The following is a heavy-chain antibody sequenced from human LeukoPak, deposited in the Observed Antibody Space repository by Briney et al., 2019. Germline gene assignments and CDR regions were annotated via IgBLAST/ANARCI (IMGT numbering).Heavy chain of an antibody. CDR3: ARQGVAYYYYYGMDV. J-gene: IGHJ6*02. V-gene: IGHV4-59*08. CDR2: IYYTGTT. CDR1: GGSITRYY. D-gene: IGHD3-3*01. Sequence: SETLSLTCTVSGGSITRYYWSWVRQPPGKGLEWIGYIYYTGTTNYNPSLKSRVTISVDTSKNQFALKLSSVTAADTAVYYCARQGVAYYYYYGMDVWGQGTTVTVSS.